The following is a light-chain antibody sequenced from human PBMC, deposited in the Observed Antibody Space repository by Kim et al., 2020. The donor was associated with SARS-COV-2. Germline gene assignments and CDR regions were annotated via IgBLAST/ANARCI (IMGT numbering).Light chain of an antibody. Sequence: SASVGDRFTITCRASQSISSWLAWYQQKPGKAPKLLIYKASSLESGVPSRFSGRGSGTEFTLTISSLQPDDFATYYCQQYNSYWAFGQGTKVDIK. V-gene: IGKV1-5*03. J-gene: IGKJ1*01. CDR3: QQYNSYWA. CDR1: QSISSW. CDR2: KAS.